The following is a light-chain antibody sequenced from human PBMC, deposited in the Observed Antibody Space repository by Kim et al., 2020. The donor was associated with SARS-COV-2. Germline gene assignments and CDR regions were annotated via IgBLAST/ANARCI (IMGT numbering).Light chain of an antibody. CDR3: TSYTSSNTLI. V-gene: IGLV2-14*03. CDR1: STDVGTYDF. Sequence: GQSITLSCTGTSTDVGTYDFVSRYQQHPGKAPKLMIYDVTGRPSGVSNRFSGSKSGNTASLTISGLQAEDEADYYCTSYTSSNTLIFGGGTKVTVL. CDR2: DVT. J-gene: IGLJ2*01.